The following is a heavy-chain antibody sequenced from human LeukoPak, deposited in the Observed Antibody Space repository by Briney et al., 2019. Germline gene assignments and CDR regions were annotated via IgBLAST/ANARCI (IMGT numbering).Heavy chain of an antibody. CDR2: TNADGSST. CDR3: ARGGLEPVDY. CDR1: GFTFSTYW. Sequence: GGSLRLSCAAFGFTFSTYWMHWVRQAPGRGLVWVSRTNADGSSTSYADSVKGRFTISRDNAKNTLYLQMNSLRADDTADYCARGGLEPVDYWGQGTLVTVSS. V-gene: IGHV3-74*01. D-gene: IGHD1-1*01. J-gene: IGHJ4*02.